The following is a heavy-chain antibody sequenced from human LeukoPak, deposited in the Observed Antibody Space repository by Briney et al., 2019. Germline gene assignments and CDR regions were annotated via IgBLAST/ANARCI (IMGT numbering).Heavy chain of an antibody. V-gene: IGHV3-7*01. D-gene: IGHD1-1*01. CDR3: ARYSYKHDC. CDR2: MKEDGSQE. Sequence: PGGSLRLSCAASGFTLSRYWMTWVRQAPGKGLEWVANMKEDGSQETYVDSVKGRFTISRDNAKNSLYLQMNNVRAEDTAVYYCARYSYKHDCWGQGTLVTVSS. J-gene: IGHJ4*02. CDR1: GFTLSRYW.